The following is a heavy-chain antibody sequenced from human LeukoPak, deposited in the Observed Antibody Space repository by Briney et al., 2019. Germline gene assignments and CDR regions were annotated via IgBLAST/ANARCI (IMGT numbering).Heavy chain of an antibody. CDR1: GGSISSYY. Sequence: PSETLSLTCTVSGGSISSYYWSWIRQPPGKGLEWIGYIYYSGSTNYNPSLKSRVTISVDTSKNQFSLKLSSVTAADTAVYYCARGRYCSGGSCYSADAFDIWGQGTMVTVPS. D-gene: IGHD2-15*01. CDR2: IYYSGST. CDR3: ARGRYCSGGSCYSADAFDI. J-gene: IGHJ3*02. V-gene: IGHV4-59*01.